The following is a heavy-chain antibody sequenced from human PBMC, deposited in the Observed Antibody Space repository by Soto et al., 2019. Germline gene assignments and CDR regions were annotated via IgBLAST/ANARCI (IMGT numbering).Heavy chain of an antibody. CDR1: GFTFSSYA. CDR3: ARDRRSSGSYLAY. J-gene: IGHJ4*02. Sequence: QVQLVESGGGVVQPGRSLRLSCAASGFTFSSYAMHWVRQAPGKGLEWVAVISYDGSNKYYADSVKGRFTISRDNSKNPLYLQKNSRRAEDTAVYYCARDRRSSGSYLAYWGQGTLVTVSS. D-gene: IGHD1-26*01. V-gene: IGHV3-30-3*01. CDR2: ISYDGSNK.